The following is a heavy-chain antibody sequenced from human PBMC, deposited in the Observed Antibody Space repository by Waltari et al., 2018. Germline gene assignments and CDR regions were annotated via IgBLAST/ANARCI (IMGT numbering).Heavy chain of an antibody. CDR2: MNPNSGNT. CDR1: GYTFTSYD. J-gene: IGHJ6*03. Sequence: QVQLVQSGAEVKKPGASVKVSCKASGYTFTSYDINWVRQATGQGLEWMGWMNPNSGNTGYAQKFQGRVTMTRNNSISTAYMELSSLRSEDTAVYYCARGLRYMKRKNRGDGYYYYMDVWGKGTTVTVSS. V-gene: IGHV1-8*01. CDR3: ARGLRYMKRKNRGDGYYYYMDV. D-gene: IGHD3-9*01.